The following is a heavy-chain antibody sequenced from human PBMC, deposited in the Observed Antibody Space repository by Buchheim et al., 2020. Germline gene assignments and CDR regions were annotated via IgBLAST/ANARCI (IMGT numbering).Heavy chain of an antibody. J-gene: IGHJ4*02. CDR3: ARDRYYDDSAYWGGY. D-gene: IGHD3-22*01. CDR1: GFTFSAYT. Sequence: EVQLVESGGGLVQPGGSLRLSCAASGFTFSAYTMNWVRQAPGRGLEWVSYISTSGSTIYYADSVKGRFTISRDHAKNSLYLQMDSLRAEDTAVYYCARDRYYDDSAYWGGYWGQGTL. CDR2: ISTSGSTI. V-gene: IGHV3-48*01.